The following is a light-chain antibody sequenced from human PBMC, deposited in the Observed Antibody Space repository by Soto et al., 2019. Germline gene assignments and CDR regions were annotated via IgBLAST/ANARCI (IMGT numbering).Light chain of an antibody. CDR3: QQYSSSPIT. J-gene: IGKJ5*01. V-gene: IGKV3-20*01. CDR2: GAS. Sequence: EIVLTQSPGTLSLSPGERATLSCRASQSVNSNYLAWHQQKPGQGPRLLVLGASSRATGIPDRFSGGGSGTDFSPTISRLDPEDFAVYYCQQYSSSPITFGQGTRLEIK. CDR1: QSVNSNY.